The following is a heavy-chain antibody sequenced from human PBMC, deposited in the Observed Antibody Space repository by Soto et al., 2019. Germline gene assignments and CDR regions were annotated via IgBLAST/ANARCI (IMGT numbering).Heavy chain of an antibody. V-gene: IGHV5-10-1*01. D-gene: IGHD3-3*01. J-gene: IGHJ6*04. Sequence: GESLKISSKRSGYTSTIYWISWVRQMPGQGLEWMGRIDPSDSYTNYRPSFQGNVTISADKSISTAYLQWSNLKASDTSMFYCAXHYDFWSGYYYYYGMDVWGKGTTVTVSS. CDR3: AXHYDFWSGYYYYYGMDV. CDR1: GYTSTIYW. CDR2: IDPSDSYT.